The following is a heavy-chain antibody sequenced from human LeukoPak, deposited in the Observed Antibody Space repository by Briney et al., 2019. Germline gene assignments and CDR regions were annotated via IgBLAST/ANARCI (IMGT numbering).Heavy chain of an antibody. D-gene: IGHD6-13*01. CDR2: IYPGDSDT. Sequence: NRGESLKISCKGSGYSFTSYWIGWGRQMPGKGLEWMGIIYPGDSDTRYSPSFQGQDTISADKSISPAYLQWSSLTASDTAMYYCARHGFLAAAVGVDYWGQGTLVTVSS. CDR1: GYSFTSYW. CDR3: ARHGFLAAAVGVDY. J-gene: IGHJ4*02. V-gene: IGHV5-51*01.